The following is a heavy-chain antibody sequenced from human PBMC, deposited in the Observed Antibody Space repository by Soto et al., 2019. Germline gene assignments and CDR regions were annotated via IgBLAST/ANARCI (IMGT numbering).Heavy chain of an antibody. CDR2: IYYSGST. J-gene: IGHJ4*02. CDR3: ASQGVYGSGISSVIYFDY. Sequence: QLQLQESGPGLVKPSETLSLTCTVSGGSISSSSHYWGWIRQPPGKGLEWIGSIYYSGSTYYNPSLKSRVTISVDTSKNQFSLKLSSVTAADTAVYYCASQGVYGSGISSVIYFDYWGQGTLVTVSS. V-gene: IGHV4-39*01. CDR1: GGSISSSSHY. D-gene: IGHD3-10*01.